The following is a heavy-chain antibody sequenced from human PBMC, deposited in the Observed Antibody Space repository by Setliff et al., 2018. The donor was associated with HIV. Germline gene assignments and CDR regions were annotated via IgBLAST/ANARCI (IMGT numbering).Heavy chain of an antibody. CDR2: IYSDDYT. CDR3: VRDHRPSNNNWHHWFDP. CDR1: GFNVNNKY. J-gene: IGHJ5*02. Sequence: PGGSLRLSCAASGFNVNNKYMSWVRQAPGKGLEWVSIIYSDDYTKYADSLKGRFTISRDNSKNSLNLQMNSLRAEDTAVYYCVRDHRPSNNNWHHWFDPWGQGTLVTVSS. V-gene: IGHV3-66*01. D-gene: IGHD1-1*01.